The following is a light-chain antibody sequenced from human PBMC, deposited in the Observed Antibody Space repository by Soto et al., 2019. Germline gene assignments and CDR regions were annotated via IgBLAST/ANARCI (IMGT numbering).Light chain of an antibody. CDR3: KQYYSYPLT. V-gene: IGKV1-8*01. CDR1: QGISSY. Sequence: AIRMTQSPSSLSASTGDRVTITCRASQGISSYLAWYQQKPGKAPKLLIYAASTLQSGVPSRFSGSGSGTDFTLTISCLHSEDFATYYCKQYYSYPLTFGGGTKVEIK. CDR2: AAS. J-gene: IGKJ4*01.